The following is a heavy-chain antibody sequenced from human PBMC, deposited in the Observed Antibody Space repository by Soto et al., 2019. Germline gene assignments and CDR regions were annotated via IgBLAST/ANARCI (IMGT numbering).Heavy chain of an antibody. V-gene: IGHV5-51*01. Sequence: GESLKISCKGSGYKFTTYWIGWVRQMPGKGLEWMGTIYPGDTDTRHSPSFQGQVTVSADKSISTTYLQWNSLRASDTAIYYCARRSRNCSGDSCYSGHVDYWGQGTLVTVSS. J-gene: IGHJ4*02. CDR3: ARRSRNCSGDSCYSGHVDY. CDR1: GYKFTTYW. CDR2: IYPGDTDT. D-gene: IGHD2-15*01.